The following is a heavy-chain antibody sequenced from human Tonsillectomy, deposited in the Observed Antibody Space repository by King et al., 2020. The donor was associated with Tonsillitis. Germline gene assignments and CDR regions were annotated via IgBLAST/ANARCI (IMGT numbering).Heavy chain of an antibody. CDR1: GFTFSNYG. Sequence: VQLVESGGGVVQPGRSLRLSCAASGFTFSNYGMHWVRQAPGKGLEWVALISYDGSNKYYADSVKGRFTISRDNSKNTLYLQMNSLKAEDTAVYYCAKDRAVADDSFDYWGQGTLVTASS. CDR3: AKDRAVADDSFDY. J-gene: IGHJ4*02. V-gene: IGHV3-30*18. D-gene: IGHD6-19*01. CDR2: ISYDGSNK.